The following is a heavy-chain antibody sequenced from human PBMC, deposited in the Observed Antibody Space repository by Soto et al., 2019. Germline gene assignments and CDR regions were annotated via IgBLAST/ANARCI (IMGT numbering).Heavy chain of an antibody. CDR1: GFTFSSYA. CDR2: ISYDGSNK. CDR3: ARDPRGDGYIGPFPS. D-gene: IGHD5-12*01. V-gene: IGHV3-30-3*01. Sequence: QVQLVESGGGVVQPGRSLRLSCAASGFTFSSYAMHWVRQAPGKGLEWVAVISYDGSNKYYADSVKGRFTISRDNSKNTLYLQMNSLRAEDTAVYYCARDPRGDGYIGPFPSWGQGTLVTVSS. J-gene: IGHJ5*02.